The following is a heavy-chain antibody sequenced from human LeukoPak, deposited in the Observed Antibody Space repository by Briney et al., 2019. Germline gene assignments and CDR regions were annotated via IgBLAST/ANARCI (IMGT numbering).Heavy chain of an antibody. CDR1: GFTFSDYY. CDR2: ISSSGSTI. V-gene: IGHV3-11*01. J-gene: IGHJ4*02. Sequence: GGSLRLSCAASGFTFSDYYVSWIRQATGKGLGWVSYISSSGSTIYYADSVKGRFTISRDNAKTSLYLQMNSLRAEDTAVYYCASNIVDTRVYWGQGTLVTVSS. D-gene: IGHD5-18*01. CDR3: ASNIVDTRVY.